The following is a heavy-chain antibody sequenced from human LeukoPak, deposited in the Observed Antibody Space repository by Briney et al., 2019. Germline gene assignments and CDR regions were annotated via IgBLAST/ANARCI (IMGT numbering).Heavy chain of an antibody. V-gene: IGHV3-30-3*01. Sequence: GRSLRLSCAASGFTFSSYAMHWVRQAPGKGLEWVAVISYDGSNKYYADSVKGRFTISRDNSKNTLYLQMNSLRAEDTAVYYCARDQTSSGWYHYYYYYGMDVWGQGTTVTVSS. D-gene: IGHD6-19*01. J-gene: IGHJ6*02. CDR2: ISYDGSNK. CDR1: GFTFSSYA. CDR3: ARDQTSSGWYHYYYYYGMDV.